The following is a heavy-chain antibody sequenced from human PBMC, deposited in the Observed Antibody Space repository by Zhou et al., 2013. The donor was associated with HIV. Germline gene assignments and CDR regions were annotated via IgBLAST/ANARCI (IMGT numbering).Heavy chain of an antibody. J-gene: IGHJ4*02. CDR3: VRIACSGGSCYSDY. CDR1: GDPFSRYG. CDR2: TIPIFQTP. V-gene: IGHV1-69*05. Sequence: QVQLLQSGAEVKKPGSSVKVPCKAAGDPFSRYGINWVRQAPGQGLEWLGGTIPIFQTPKYAQNFEDRLTITRDDSSSISYMELSSLTSEDTATYYCVRIACSGGSCYSDYWGQGTLVTVSS. D-gene: IGHD2-15*01.